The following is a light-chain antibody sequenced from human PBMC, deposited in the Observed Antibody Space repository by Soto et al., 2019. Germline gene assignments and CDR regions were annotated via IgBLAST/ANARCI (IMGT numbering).Light chain of an antibody. J-gene: IGLJ1*01. Sequence: QSALTQPPSASGSPGQSVTISCTGTSSDVGGYNYVSWYQQHPGKAPKLMIYEVSKRPSGVPDRFSGSKSGNTASLTVSGLQADDEADYYCSSYAGSNNFDFGTGTKVTVL. CDR3: SSYAGSNNFD. V-gene: IGLV2-8*01. CDR1: SSDVGGYNY. CDR2: EVS.